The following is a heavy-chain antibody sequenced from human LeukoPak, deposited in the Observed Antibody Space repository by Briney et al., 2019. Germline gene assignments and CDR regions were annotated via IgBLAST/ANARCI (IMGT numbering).Heavy chain of an antibody. CDR1: GYTLTELS. CDR2: FDPKDGET. CDR3: ATKGDMSTGYSSSWYTY. V-gene: IGHV1-24*01. J-gene: IGHJ4*02. D-gene: IGHD6-13*01. Sequence: ASVKVSCKVSGYTLTELSMHWVRQAPGKGLEWMGGFDPKDGETIYAQKFQGRVTMTEDTSTDTAYMELSSLRSEDTAVYYCATKGDMSTGYSSSWYTYWGQGTLVTVSS.